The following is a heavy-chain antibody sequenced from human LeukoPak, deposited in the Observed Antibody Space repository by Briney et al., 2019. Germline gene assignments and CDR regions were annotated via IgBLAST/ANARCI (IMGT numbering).Heavy chain of an antibody. Sequence: SETLSLTCVVSGGSISSGNWWSWVRQSPEKGLEWIAEIYRDGNTNYKPSLKSRATISVDTSNNQFSLKLTSVTAADTAMYYCASQYYDFWSGYYKGLGWGQGTLVTVSS. CDR1: GGSISSGNW. J-gene: IGHJ4*02. CDR3: ASQYYDFWSGYYKGLG. V-gene: IGHV4-4*02. D-gene: IGHD3-3*01. CDR2: IYRDGNT.